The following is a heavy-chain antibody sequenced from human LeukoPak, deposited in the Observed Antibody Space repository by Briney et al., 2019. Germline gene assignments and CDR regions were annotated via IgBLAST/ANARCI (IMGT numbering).Heavy chain of an antibody. D-gene: IGHD3-3*01. V-gene: IGHV1-2*02. CDR3: ARDLRITIFGVVKYYFDY. J-gene: IGHJ4*02. CDR1: GYTFTDYY. CDR2: INPNSGGT. Sequence: ASVKVSCKASGYTFTDYYIHWVRQAPGQGLEWMGWINPNSGGTNYAQKFQGRVTMTRDTSISTAYMELSRLRSDDTAVYYCARDLRITIFGVVKYYFDYWGQGTLVTVSS.